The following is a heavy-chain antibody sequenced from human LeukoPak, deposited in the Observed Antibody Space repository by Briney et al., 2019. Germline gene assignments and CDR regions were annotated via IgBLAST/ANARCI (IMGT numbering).Heavy chain of an antibody. CDR2: IKSKTDGGTT. D-gene: IGHD3-10*01. CDR1: GFTFSTYG. Sequence: PGGSLRLSCAASGFTFSTYGMHWVRQAPGKGLEWVGRIKSKTDGGTTDYAAPAKGRFTISRDDSKNTLYLQMNSLKTEDTAVYYCTTDIYRLWFFDYWGQGTLVTVSS. V-gene: IGHV3-15*01. CDR3: TTDIYRLWFFDY. J-gene: IGHJ4*02.